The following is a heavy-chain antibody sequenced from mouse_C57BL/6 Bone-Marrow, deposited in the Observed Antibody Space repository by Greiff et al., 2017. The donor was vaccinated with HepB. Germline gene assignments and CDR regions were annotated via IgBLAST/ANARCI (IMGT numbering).Heavy chain of an antibody. J-gene: IGHJ1*03. CDR2: IRSKSNNYAT. Sequence: VQLQESGGGLVQPKGSLKLSCAASGFSFNTYAMNWVRQAPGKGLEWVARIRSKSNNYATYYADSVKDRFTISRDDSESMLYLQMNNLKTEDTAMYYCVRQYYGSSYDVWGTGTTVTVSS. CDR1: GFSFNTYA. CDR3: VRQYYGSSYDV. D-gene: IGHD1-1*01. V-gene: IGHV10-1*01.